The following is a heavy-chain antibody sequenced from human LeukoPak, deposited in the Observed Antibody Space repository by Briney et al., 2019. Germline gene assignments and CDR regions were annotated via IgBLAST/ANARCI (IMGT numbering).Heavy chain of an antibody. V-gene: IGHV5-51*01. D-gene: IGHD3-10*01. CDR3: ARIWFGEFGFDY. J-gene: IGHJ4*02. Sequence: GESLKISCKVSGYFFTTYWIGWVRQMPGKGLEWMGIIYPGDSDTRYSPSFQGQVTISVDNSISTAYLQWSSLKASDTAMYYCARIWFGEFGFDYWGQGTLVTVSS. CDR1: GYFFTTYW. CDR2: IYPGDSDT.